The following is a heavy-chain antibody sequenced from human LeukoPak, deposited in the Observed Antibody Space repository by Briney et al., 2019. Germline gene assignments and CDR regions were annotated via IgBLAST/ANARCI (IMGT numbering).Heavy chain of an antibody. Sequence: PSETLSLTCSVSGGSISSDYWSWIRQPPGKGLEWIGYIYYSGSTSYNPSLKSRVSISLDTAKNQFSLKLSSVSAADTAVYYCARRTIRYYFDYWGQGTLVTVSS. CDR2: IYYSGST. CDR1: GGSISSDY. CDR3: ARRTIRYYFDY. D-gene: IGHD5-24*01. J-gene: IGHJ4*02. V-gene: IGHV4-59*08.